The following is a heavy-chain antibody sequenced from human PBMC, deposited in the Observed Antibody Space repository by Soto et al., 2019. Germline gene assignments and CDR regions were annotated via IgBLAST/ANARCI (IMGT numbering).Heavy chain of an antibody. CDR2: ISAYNGNT. J-gene: IGHJ6*02. V-gene: IGHV1-18*01. CDR1: GYTFTSYG. CDR3: ARDGALGENYYCCGMDV. Sequence: QVQLVQSGAEVKNPGASVKVSCKASGYTFTSYGLSWVRQAPGQGLEWMGWISAYNGNTNYAQTLQGRVTMTPHTSTSTAYMELRSLRSDDTAVYYCARDGALGENYYCCGMDVWGQGTTVTVSS. D-gene: IGHD3-16*01.